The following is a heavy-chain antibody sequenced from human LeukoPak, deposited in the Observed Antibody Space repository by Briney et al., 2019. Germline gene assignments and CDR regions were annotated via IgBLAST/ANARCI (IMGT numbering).Heavy chain of an antibody. V-gene: IGHV3-23*01. D-gene: IGHD2-2*01. Sequence: GGSLRLSCAASGFTFSSYAMSWVRQAPGKGLEWVSAISGSGGSTYYADSVKGRFTISRDNSKNTLYLQMNSLRAEDTAVYYCAKDRDIVVVPRWFDPWGQGTLVTVPS. CDR2: ISGSGGST. CDR1: GFTFSSYA. CDR3: AKDRDIVVVPRWFDP. J-gene: IGHJ5*02.